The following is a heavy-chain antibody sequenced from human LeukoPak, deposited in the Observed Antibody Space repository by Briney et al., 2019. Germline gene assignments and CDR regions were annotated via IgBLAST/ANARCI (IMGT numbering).Heavy chain of an antibody. Sequence: HPGGSLTLSCSASGFTFDTYGMQSVRPAAGNGLEWVAVILHEGVDKYYAGSVKGRFTISRDKSKNTVSLQVNSLRAEDTAAYYCAKGGYCSATRCYVGKGMDDWGQGTLVTVSS. D-gene: IGHD2-2*01. CDR1: GFTFDTYG. V-gene: IGHV3-30*18. CDR2: ILHEGVDK. CDR3: AKGGYCSATRCYVGKGMDD. J-gene: IGHJ4*02.